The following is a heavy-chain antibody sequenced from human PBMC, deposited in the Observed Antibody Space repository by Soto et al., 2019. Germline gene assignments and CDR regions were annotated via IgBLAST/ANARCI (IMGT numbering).Heavy chain of an antibody. CDR2: IHYSVSA. V-gene: IGHV4-59*12. Sequence: PXATLSLPCTLSGSSIIGYYWTWIRQSPERGLEWIGYIHYSVSANYNPSLSSRLTMSVDRSKSQFSMKLASVTAADTAVYYCARGVGGSGLNWFDPWGQGTLVTVSS. CDR1: GSSIIGYY. CDR3: ARGVGGSGLNWFDP. J-gene: IGHJ5*02. D-gene: IGHD6-19*01.